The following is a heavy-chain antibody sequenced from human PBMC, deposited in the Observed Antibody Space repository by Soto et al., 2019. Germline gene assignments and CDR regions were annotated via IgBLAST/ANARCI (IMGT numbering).Heavy chain of an antibody. D-gene: IGHD6-19*01. Sequence: VQLVESGGGVVQPGRSLRLSCAASGFTFSDYAMHWVRQAPGKGLEWVAVVSHDGRNTHYADSVKGRFPISRDSSMNTVSLAMTGLRDEDTAVYYCAKGGREWLVTSDFGYWGQGALVTVSS. CDR1: GFTFSDYA. CDR2: VSHDGRNT. CDR3: AKGGREWLVTSDFGY. J-gene: IGHJ4*02. V-gene: IGHV3-30*18.